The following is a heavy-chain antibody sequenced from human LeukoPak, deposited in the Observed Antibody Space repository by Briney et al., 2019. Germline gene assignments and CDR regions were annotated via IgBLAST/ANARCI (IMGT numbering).Heavy chain of an antibody. CDR3: ARRGVIVGALGAFDI. Sequence: PGGSLRLSCAASGFTFSSYWMHSVRQAPGKGLVWVSRINSDGSSTSYADSVKGRFTISRDNAKNTLYLQMNSLRAEDTAVYYCARRGVIVGALGAFDIWGQGTMVTVSS. V-gene: IGHV3-74*01. D-gene: IGHD1-26*01. J-gene: IGHJ3*02. CDR2: INSDGSST. CDR1: GFTFSSYW.